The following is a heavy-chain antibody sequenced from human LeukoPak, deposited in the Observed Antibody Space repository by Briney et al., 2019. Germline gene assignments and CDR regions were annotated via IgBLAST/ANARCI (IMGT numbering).Heavy chain of an antibody. CDR1: GFTFSDYW. CDR3: ARRGGSSSRRSPIDY. V-gene: IGHV3-7*01. D-gene: IGHD6-6*01. J-gene: IGHJ4*02. CDR2: IKQDGSQR. Sequence: GGSLRLSCTASGFTFSDYWMTWVRQAPGKGSEWVANIKQDGSQRYYVDSVRGRFTISRDNAKNSLFLQMNGLRAEDTAVYYCARRGGSSSRRSPIDYWGQGTLVTVSS.